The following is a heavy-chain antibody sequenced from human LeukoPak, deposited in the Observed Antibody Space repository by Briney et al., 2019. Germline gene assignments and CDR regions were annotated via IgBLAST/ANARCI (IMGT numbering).Heavy chain of an antibody. CDR1: GFTFSDYW. CDR3: ARRGGSSSRRSPIDY. V-gene: IGHV3-7*01. D-gene: IGHD6-6*01. J-gene: IGHJ4*02. CDR2: IKQDGSQR. Sequence: GGSLRLSCTASGFTFSDYWMTWVRQAPGKGSEWVANIKQDGSQRYYVDSVRGRFTISRDNAKNSLFLQMNGLRAEDTAVYYCARRGGSSSRRSPIDYWGQGTLVTVSS.